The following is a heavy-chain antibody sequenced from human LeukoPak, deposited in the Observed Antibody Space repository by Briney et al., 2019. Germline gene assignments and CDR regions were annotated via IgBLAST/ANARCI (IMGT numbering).Heavy chain of an antibody. CDR3: ARALMVRGAADAFDI. CDR2: IYHSGST. Sequence: SETLSLTCAVSGGSISSGGYSWSWIRQPPGKGLEWIGYIYHSGSTYYNPSLKSRVTISVDRSKNQFSLKLSSVTAADTAVYYCARALMVRGAADAFDIWGQGTMVNVSS. D-gene: IGHD3-10*01. CDR1: GGSISSGGYS. J-gene: IGHJ3*02. V-gene: IGHV4-30-2*01.